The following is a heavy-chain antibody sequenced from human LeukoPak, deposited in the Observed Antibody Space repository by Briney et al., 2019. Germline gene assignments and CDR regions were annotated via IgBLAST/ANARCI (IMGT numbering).Heavy chain of an antibody. D-gene: IGHD3-10*01. CDR3: AKAPLTMVRGNYFDY. Sequence: KSGGSLRLSCAASGFTFSSYAMSWVRQAPGKGLEWVSAISGSGGSTYYADSVKGRFTISRDNSKNTLYLQMNSLRAEDTAVYYCAKAPLTMVRGNYFDYWGQGTLVTVSS. CDR1: GFTFSSYA. J-gene: IGHJ4*02. V-gene: IGHV3-23*01. CDR2: ISGSGGST.